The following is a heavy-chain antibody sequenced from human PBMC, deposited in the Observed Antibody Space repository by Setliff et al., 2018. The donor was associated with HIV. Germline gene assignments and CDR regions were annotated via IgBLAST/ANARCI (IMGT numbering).Heavy chain of an antibody. CDR1: GYTFTGYY. J-gene: IGHJ6*03. CDR2: INPNSGGT. V-gene: IGHV1-2*02. D-gene: IGHD3-3*01. CDR3: TTVSVIIMGYDYYFYMDV. Sequence: ASVKVSCKASGYTFTGYYMHWVRQAPGQGLEWMGWINPNSGGTNYAQKFQGRVTMTRDTLYLQMNSLKTEDTALYYCTTVSVIIMGYDYYFYMDVWGKGTTVTVSS.